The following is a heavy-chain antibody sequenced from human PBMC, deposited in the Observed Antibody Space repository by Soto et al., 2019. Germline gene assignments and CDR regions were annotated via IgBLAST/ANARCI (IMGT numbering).Heavy chain of an antibody. CDR1: GFTFSNYD. Sequence: GGSLRLSCEASGFTFSNYDMSWVRQAPGKGLEWVSAISGSGGNTYYADSVKGRFTISRDNSKNTLYLQMNSLRAEDTAVYYCAKDPRYYDSSGYQPFDPWGQGTLVTVSS. CDR3: AKDPRYYDSSGYQPFDP. J-gene: IGHJ5*02. D-gene: IGHD3-22*01. V-gene: IGHV3-23*01. CDR2: ISGSGGNT.